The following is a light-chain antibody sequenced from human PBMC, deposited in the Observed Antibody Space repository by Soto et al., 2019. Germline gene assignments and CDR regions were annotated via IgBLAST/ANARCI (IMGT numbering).Light chain of an antibody. V-gene: IGKV1-5*03. CDR1: HIISTW. CDR2: KES. Sequence: DIQMPQSPSTLSASVGDSVTITCRASHIISTWLAWYQQKPGKAPKLLIYKESSLESGVPSRFSGSGSGTEFTLTIRSLQPDDFATYYCQQYNSYPYTFGQGTKLEIK. J-gene: IGKJ2*01. CDR3: QQYNSYPYT.